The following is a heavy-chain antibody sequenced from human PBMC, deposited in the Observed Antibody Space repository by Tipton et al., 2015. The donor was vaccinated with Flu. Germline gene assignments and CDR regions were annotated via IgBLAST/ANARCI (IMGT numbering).Heavy chain of an antibody. CDR3: ARVGVVTPFDY. D-gene: IGHD4-23*01. J-gene: IGHJ4*02. V-gene: IGHV4-59*12. CDR2: IFYTGNT. Sequence: TLSLTCSLSGGSISDYYYTWIRQPPGKGLEWIGSIFYTGNTDYSPSLKSRVTISLDTSKNQFSLKLSSVTAADTAVYYCARVGVVTPFDYWGRGTLVTVSS. CDR1: GGSISDYY.